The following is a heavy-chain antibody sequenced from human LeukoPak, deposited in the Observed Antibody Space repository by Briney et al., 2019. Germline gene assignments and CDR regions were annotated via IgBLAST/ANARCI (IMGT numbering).Heavy chain of an antibody. D-gene: IGHD2-15*01. CDR1: GYSFTSYW. CDR3: ASQFGGRYCSGGSCYSGYYGMDV. J-gene: IGHJ6*02. Sequence: GESLQISCKGSGYSFTSYWIGWVRQLPGKGLEWMGIIYPGDSDTRYSPSFQGQVTISADKSISTAYLQWSSLKASDTAMYYCASQFGGRYCSGGSCYSGYYGMDVWGQGTTVTVSS. CDR2: IYPGDSDT. V-gene: IGHV5-51*01.